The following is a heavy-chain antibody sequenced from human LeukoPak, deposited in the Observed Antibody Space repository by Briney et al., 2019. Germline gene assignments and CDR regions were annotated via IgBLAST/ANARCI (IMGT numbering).Heavy chain of an antibody. D-gene: IGHD1-1*01. CDR2: IIPIFGTA. CDR1: GGTFSSYA. Sequence: ASVKVSCKASGGTFSSYAISWVRQAPGQGLEWMGGIIPIFGTANYAQKFQGRVTITADKSTSTAYMELSSLRSEDTAVYYCAREGVQLETSRYSFDYWGQGTLVTVSS. CDR3: AREGVQLETSRYSFDY. V-gene: IGHV1-69*06. J-gene: IGHJ4*02.